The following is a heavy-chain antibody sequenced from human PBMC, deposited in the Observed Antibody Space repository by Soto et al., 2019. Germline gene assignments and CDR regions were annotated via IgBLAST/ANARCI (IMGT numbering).Heavy chain of an antibody. CDR3: SKSPIFGVLGGWFDP. Sequence: EVQLLESGGGLVQPGGSLRLSCAASGFTFSSYAMNWVRQAPGKGLEWVSSISGSGGRTYYADSMKGRFTISRDNSKNTLFLQMNTLRAEDSAIYYCSKSPIFGVLGGWFDPWGQGTLVTVSS. CDR1: GFTFSSYA. D-gene: IGHD3-3*01. V-gene: IGHV3-23*01. CDR2: ISGSGGRT. J-gene: IGHJ5*02.